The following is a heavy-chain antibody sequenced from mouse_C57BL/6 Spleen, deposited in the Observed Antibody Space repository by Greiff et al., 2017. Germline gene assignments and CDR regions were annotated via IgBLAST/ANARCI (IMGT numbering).Heavy chain of an antibody. Sequence: QVQLQQSGAELVRPGASVKLSCKASGYTFTDYYINWVKQRPGQGLEWIARIYPGSGNTYYNEKFKGKATLTAEKSSSTAYMQLSSLTSEDSAVYFCARDVLRSLDYWGQGTTLTVSS. CDR1: GYTFTDYY. D-gene: IGHD1-1*01. V-gene: IGHV1-76*01. CDR2: IYPGSGNT. CDR3: ARDVLRSLDY. J-gene: IGHJ2*01.